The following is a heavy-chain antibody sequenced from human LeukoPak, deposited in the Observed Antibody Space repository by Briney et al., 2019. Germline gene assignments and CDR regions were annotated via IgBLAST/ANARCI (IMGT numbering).Heavy chain of an antibody. CDR3: ARDCWARLRAPLDP. CDR2: ISSSSYI. Sequence: GGSLRLSCAASGFTLSSYSMNWVRQAPGKGLEWVSSISSSSYIYYADSVKGRFTISRDNAKNSLYPQMNSLRAEDTAVYYCARDCWARLRAPLDPWGQGTLVTVSS. CDR1: GFTLSSYS. D-gene: IGHD4-17*01. V-gene: IGHV3-21*01. J-gene: IGHJ5*02.